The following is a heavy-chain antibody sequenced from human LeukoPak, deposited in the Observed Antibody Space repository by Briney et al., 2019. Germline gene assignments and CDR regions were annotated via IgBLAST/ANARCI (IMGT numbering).Heavy chain of an antibody. CDR3: ARDETRSSYYDFWSGYAFDI. Sequence: ASVKVSCKASGYTFTGYYMHWVRQAPGQGLEWMGWINPNSGGTNYAQKFQGRVTMTRDTSISTAYMELSRLRSDDTAVYYCARDETRSSYYDFWSGYAFDIWGQGTMVTVSS. CDR1: GYTFTGYY. D-gene: IGHD3-3*01. J-gene: IGHJ3*02. V-gene: IGHV1-2*02. CDR2: INPNSGGT.